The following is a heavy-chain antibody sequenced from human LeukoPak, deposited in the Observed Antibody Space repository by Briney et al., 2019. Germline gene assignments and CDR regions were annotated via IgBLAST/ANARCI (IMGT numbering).Heavy chain of an antibody. CDR1: GFTFSNAW. V-gene: IGHV3-15*01. CDR3: TTDASYSSGWYQSYYFDY. Sequence: GGSLRLSCAASGFTFSNAWMSWVRQAPGKGLEWVGRIKSKTDGGTTDYAAPVKGRFSISRDDSKNTLYLQMNSLKTEDTAVYYCTTDASYSSGWYQSYYFDYWGQGTLVTVSS. CDR2: IKSKTDGGTT. J-gene: IGHJ4*02. D-gene: IGHD6-19*01.